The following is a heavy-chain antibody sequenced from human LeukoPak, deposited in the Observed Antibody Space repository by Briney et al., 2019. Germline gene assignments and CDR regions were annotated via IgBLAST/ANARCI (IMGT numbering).Heavy chain of an antibody. CDR1: GFTFSSYA. Sequence: GGSLRLSCAASGFTFSSYAMSWVRQAPGKGLEWVSAISGSGGSTYYADSVKGRFTISRDNAKKSLDLQMNSLRAEDTAFYYCAKVRGTYSSGYFFDYWGQGTLVTVSS. V-gene: IGHV3-23*01. D-gene: IGHD6-19*01. CDR2: ISGSGGST. CDR3: AKVRGTYSSGYFFDY. J-gene: IGHJ4*02.